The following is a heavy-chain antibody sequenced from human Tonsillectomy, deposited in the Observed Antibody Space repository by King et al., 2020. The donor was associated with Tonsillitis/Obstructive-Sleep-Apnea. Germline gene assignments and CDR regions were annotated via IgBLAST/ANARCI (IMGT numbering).Heavy chain of an antibody. CDR1: GYTFTGYY. J-gene: IGHJ4*02. D-gene: IGHD4-17*01. V-gene: IGHV1-2*02. CDR3: TRRTVTDGFDY. Sequence: QLVQSGAEVKKPGASVKVSCKASGYTFTGYYIHWVRQAPGQGLEWMGWINPNNGGTKYAQKFQGRVTVIRDTSISTAYMELSSLRSDDTAVYFCTRRTVTDGFDYWGQGTLVTVSS. CDR2: INPNNGGT.